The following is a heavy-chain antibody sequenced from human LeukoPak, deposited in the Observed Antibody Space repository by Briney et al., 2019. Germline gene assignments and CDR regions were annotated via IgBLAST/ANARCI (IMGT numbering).Heavy chain of an antibody. J-gene: IGHJ4*02. CDR2: MNLNSGNT. CDR1: GYTFTSYD. V-gene: IGHV1-8*01. CDR3: ARSDPITMIRGATIDY. D-gene: IGHD3-10*01. Sequence: ASVKVSCKASGYTFTSYDINWVRQAPGQGLEWIGWMNLNSGNTGYAQKFQGRVTMTRNTSISTAYMELSSLRSEDTAVYYCARSDPITMIRGATIDYWGQGTLVTVSS.